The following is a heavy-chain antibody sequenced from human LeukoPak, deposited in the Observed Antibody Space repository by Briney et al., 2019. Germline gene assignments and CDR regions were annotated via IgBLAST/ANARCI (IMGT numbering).Heavy chain of an antibody. J-gene: IGHJ4*02. CDR1: GFTVSTNC. CDR3: AKVDTVMAYYFDL. CDR2: IYSGGTT. D-gene: IGHD5-18*01. V-gene: IGHV3-53*04. Sequence: GSLRLSCAASGFTVSTNCMTWVRQAPGKGLEWVSTIYSGGTTYYADSVMGRFTISRHNSRNTLYLQMNSLRAEDTAVYYCAKVDTVMAYYFDLWGQGTLVTVSS.